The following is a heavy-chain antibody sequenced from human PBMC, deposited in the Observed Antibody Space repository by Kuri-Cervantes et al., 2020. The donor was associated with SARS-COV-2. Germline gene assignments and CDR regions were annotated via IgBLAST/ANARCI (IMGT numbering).Heavy chain of an antibody. CDR3: ASTVDFWRGYNDY. CDR1: GYSFTSYW. D-gene: IGHD3-3*01. J-gene: IGHJ4*02. CDR2: IDPSDSYT. Sequence: KVSCKGSGYSFTSYWISWVRQMPGKGLEWMGRIDPSDSYTNYSPSFQGHVTISADKSISTAYLQWSSLKASDTAMYYCASTVDFWRGYNDYWGQGTLVTVSS. V-gene: IGHV5-10-1*01.